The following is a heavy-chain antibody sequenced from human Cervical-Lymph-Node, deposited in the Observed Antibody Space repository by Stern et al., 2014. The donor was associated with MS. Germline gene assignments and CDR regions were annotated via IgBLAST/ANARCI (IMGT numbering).Heavy chain of an antibody. CDR3: AREQMVYASGGDWFDP. J-gene: IGHJ5*02. CDR2: INAGKGNT. V-gene: IGHV1-3*01. D-gene: IGHD2-8*01. CDR1: GYIFTNYA. Sequence: VQLQQSGAEVKKPGASVKVSCKASGYIFTNYAMHWVRQAPGQRLEWMGWINAGKGNTKYSQMFQDRVTITRDTSASTAYMELSSLRYEDTAVYYCAREQMVYASGGDWFDPWGQGTLVTVSS.